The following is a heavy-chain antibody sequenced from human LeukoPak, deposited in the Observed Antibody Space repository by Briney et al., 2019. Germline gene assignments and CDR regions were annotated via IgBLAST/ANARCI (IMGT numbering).Heavy chain of an antibody. V-gene: IGHV1-8*01. CDR1: GYTFTSYD. Sequence: ASVKVSCKASGYTFTSYDINWVRQATGQGLEWMGWMNPNSGNTGYAQKFQGRVTMTRNTSISTAYMELSSLRSEDTAVYYCARDLGIADWFDPWGQGTLVTVSS. CDR3: ARDLGIADWFDP. D-gene: IGHD6-13*01. J-gene: IGHJ5*02. CDR2: MNPNSGNT.